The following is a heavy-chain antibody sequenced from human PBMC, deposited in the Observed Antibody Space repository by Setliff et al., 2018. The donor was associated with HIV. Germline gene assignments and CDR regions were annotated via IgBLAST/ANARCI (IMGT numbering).Heavy chain of an antibody. V-gene: IGHV4-38-2*01. D-gene: IGHD3-3*01. CDR1: GYSISTAYY. CDR3: MRGSSITIFGVAYFDF. Sequence: PSETLSLTCAVSGYSISTAYYWGWIRQPPGKGLEWIGSVYHSGTTYYNPSLKSRVTISVDMSNNQFSLKVTSVTAADTAVYYCMRGSSITIFGVAYFDFWGQGTQVTVSS. J-gene: IGHJ4*02. CDR2: VYHSGTT.